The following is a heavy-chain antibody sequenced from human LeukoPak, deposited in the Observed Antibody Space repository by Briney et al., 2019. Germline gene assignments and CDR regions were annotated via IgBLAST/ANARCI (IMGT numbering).Heavy chain of an antibody. Sequence: GGSLRLSCAASGFTFDDYAMHWVRQAPGKGLEWVSGISWNSGSIGYADSVKGRFTISRDNAKNSLYLQMNSLRAEDTAVYYCARDLFSCSGGSCSIDYWGQGTLVTVSS. CDR1: GFTFDDYA. J-gene: IGHJ4*02. V-gene: IGHV3-9*01. CDR2: ISWNSGSI. D-gene: IGHD2-15*01. CDR3: ARDLFSCSGGSCSIDY.